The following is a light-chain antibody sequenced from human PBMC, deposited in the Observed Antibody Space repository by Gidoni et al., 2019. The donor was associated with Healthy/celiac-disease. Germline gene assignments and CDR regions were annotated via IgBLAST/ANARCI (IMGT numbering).Light chain of an antibody. CDR3: QQYNNWRPKT. V-gene: IGKV3-15*01. CDR2: GAP. Sequence: EIVMTQSPATLSVSPGERATLSCRASQSVSSSLAWYQQKPGQAPRLLIYGAPTRATGIPARFSGSGSGTEFTLTISILRSEDFAVYYCQQYNNWRPKTFGQGTKVEIK. J-gene: IGKJ1*01. CDR1: QSVSSS.